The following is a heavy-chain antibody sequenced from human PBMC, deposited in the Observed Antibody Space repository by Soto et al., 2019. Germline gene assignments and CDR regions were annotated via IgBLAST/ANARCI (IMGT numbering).Heavy chain of an antibody. Sequence: PRGSLRLAFASSVFTFSSYAMSWFRQAPGKGLEWVAALSGTGDSADYANSVRGRFTVSRDESKTTLYLQMSSLNAEDTAIYYCAKDNGNYGSGTFSHWGQGTLVTVSS. CDR2: LSGTGDSA. D-gene: IGHD3-10*01. CDR1: VFTFSSYA. CDR3: AKDNGNYGSGTFSH. J-gene: IGHJ4*02. V-gene: IGHV3-23*01.